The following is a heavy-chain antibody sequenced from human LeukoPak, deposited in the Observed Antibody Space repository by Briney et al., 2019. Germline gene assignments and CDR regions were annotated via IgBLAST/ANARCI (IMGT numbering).Heavy chain of an antibody. D-gene: IGHD4-17*01. J-gene: IGHJ4*02. V-gene: IGHV1-8*01. CDR3: AVHLPGDYLGR. CDR1: GYAFNIYD. CDR2: MNPDSGNT. Sequence: ASVRVSCKASGYAFNIYDINWVRQAPGQGLEWMGWMNPDSGNTGFAQKFQGRVTMTRNTSITTAYMELSSLRFEDTAVYYCAVHLPGDYLGRWGQGTLVTVSS.